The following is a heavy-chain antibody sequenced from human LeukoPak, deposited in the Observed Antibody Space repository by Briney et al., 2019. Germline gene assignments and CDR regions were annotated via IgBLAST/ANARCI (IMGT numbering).Heavy chain of an antibody. J-gene: IGHJ4*02. CDR2: ISGPTI. V-gene: IGHV3-48*02. CDR3: ARDYRYYFDY. CDR1: GFTFSAYT. Sequence: PGGSLRLSCAASGFTFSAYTMNWVRQAPGKGLEWVSYISGPTISYADSVKGRSTISRDNAKNSLYLQMDSLRDEDTAVYYCARDYRYYFDYWGQGTLVTVSS. D-gene: IGHD3-16*02.